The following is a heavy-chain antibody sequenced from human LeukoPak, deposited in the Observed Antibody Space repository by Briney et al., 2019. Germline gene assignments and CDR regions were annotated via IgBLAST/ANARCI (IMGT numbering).Heavy chain of an antibody. V-gene: IGHV3-20*04. J-gene: IGHJ4*02. CDR1: GFTFDDYG. D-gene: IGHD3-10*01. CDR3: ARGYGSGEDGDY. CDR2: INWNGGST. Sequence: PGGSLRLSCAASGFTFDDYGMSWVRQAPGNGLEWVSGINWNGGSTGYADSLKGRFTISRDNAKNSLYLQVNSLRAEDTALYYCARGYGSGEDGDYWGQGTLVTVSS.